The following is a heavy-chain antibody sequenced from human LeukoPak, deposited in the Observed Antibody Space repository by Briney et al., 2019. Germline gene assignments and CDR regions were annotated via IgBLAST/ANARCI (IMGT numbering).Heavy chain of an antibody. J-gene: IGHJ3*02. CDR2: IGPYSGHT. CDR3: ARVTAAEAFDI. Sequence: GASVKVSCKASGYTFTGYYMHWVRQAPGQGLEWMGRIGPYSGHTNYAQRLQGRVTMTTDTSTSTAYMELRSLTSDDTAVYYCARVTAAEAFDIWGQGTMVTVSS. CDR1: GYTFTGYY. D-gene: IGHD6-13*01. V-gene: IGHV1-18*04.